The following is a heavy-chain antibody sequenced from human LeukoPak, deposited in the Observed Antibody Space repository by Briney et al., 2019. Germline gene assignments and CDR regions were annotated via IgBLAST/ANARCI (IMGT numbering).Heavy chain of an antibody. V-gene: IGHV4-39*01. CDR3: ASQDERITRVRGVIRFDY. Sequence: PPEGPSLTSTVAGDSLTSASYYRGWSSQPPGTRLAWLGSIYYSGSTYYNPSLKSRVTISVGTSKNQFSLKLSSVTAADTAVYYCASQDERITRVRGVIRFDYWGQGTLVTVSS. CDR2: IYYSGST. CDR1: GDSLTSASYY. J-gene: IGHJ4*02. D-gene: IGHD3-10*01.